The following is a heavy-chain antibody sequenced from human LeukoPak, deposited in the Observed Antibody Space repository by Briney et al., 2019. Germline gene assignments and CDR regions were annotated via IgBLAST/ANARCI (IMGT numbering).Heavy chain of an antibody. J-gene: IGHJ1*01. CDR2: FDPEDAER. V-gene: IGHV1-24*01. D-gene: IGHD3-9*01. CDR3: ATDKRQYNILAAYFKAEYFQY. CDR1: GYTLTELS. Sequence: ASVKVSCMVSGYTLTELSIHWLRQAPGKGLEWLGGFDPEDAERIYAQRLQGRVTMTEDPSTDTAYMELSSLRSEDTAVYYCATDKRQYNILAAYFKAEYFQYWGQGTLVTVSA.